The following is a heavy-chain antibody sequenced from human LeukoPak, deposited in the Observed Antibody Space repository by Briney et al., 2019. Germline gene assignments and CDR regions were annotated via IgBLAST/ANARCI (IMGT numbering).Heavy chain of an antibody. CDR1: GFTFSSYS. D-gene: IGHD6-6*01. Sequence: GGSLRLSCAASGFTFSSYSMNWGSQAPGKGPKWVAYIRRSGNPIYYADSVKGRFTISRDNAKNSLYLQMNSLRAEDTAVYYCARGRYSTSPLDYWGQGTLVTVSS. CDR2: IRRSGNPI. CDR3: ARGRYSTSPLDY. J-gene: IGHJ4*02. V-gene: IGHV3-48*01.